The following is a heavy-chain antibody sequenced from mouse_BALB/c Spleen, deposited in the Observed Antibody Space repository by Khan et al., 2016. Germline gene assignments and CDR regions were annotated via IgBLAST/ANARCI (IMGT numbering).Heavy chain of an antibody. J-gene: IGHJ1*01. CDR3: ARNRYCYGSSRYFDV. CDR1: GYTFTNYG. Sequence: QIELVQSGPELKKPGKTVKISCKASGYTFTNYGMNWVKQAPGKGLKWMGWINTYSGESTYADDLKGRFAFSLETSANTAYLQINNLKNEDTATXFCARNRYCYGSSRYFDVWGAGTTVTVSS. CDR2: INTYSGES. V-gene: IGHV9-3-1*01. D-gene: IGHD1-1*01.